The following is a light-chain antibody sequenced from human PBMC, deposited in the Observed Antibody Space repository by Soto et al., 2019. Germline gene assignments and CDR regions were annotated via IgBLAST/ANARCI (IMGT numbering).Light chain of an antibody. CDR2: EVS. Sequence: QSVLTQPASVSGSPGQSITISCTGTSSDVGTYNYVSWYQQHPGKAPKLIIYEVSNRPSEVSNRFSGSKSGNTASLTISGLQAEDEADYYCSSYTSSTDYVFGTGTKVT. CDR3: SSYTSSTDYV. J-gene: IGLJ1*01. V-gene: IGLV2-14*01. CDR1: SSDVGTYNY.